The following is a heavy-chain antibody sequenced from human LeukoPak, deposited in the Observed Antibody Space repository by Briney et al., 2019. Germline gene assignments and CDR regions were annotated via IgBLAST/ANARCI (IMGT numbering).Heavy chain of an antibody. J-gene: IGHJ4*02. Sequence: GGSLRLSCAASGFTFSSYSMNWVRQAPGKGLEWVSVIYSGGSTYYADSVKGGFTISRDNSKNTLYLQMNSLRAEDTAVYYCARVPSGGLPLSRYYFDYWGQGTLVTVSS. D-gene: IGHD4-17*01. V-gene: IGHV3-66*01. CDR2: IYSGGST. CDR3: ARVPSGGLPLSRYYFDY. CDR1: GFTFSSYS.